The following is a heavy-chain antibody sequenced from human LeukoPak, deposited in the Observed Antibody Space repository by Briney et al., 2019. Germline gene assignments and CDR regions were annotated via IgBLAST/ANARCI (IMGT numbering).Heavy chain of an antibody. CDR2: ISPYNGNT. J-gene: IGHJ4*02. CDR3: ARAGSGSGWYFDY. CDR1: GYTFSNFG. Sequence: GASVKVSCKTSGYTFSNFGINWVRQAPGQGLEWMGWISPYNGNTRYAQKFQGRVAMTTDTSTTTAYMELRGLRFNDTAVYYCARAGSGSGWYFDYWGQGTLVTVSS. D-gene: IGHD6-19*01. V-gene: IGHV1-18*01.